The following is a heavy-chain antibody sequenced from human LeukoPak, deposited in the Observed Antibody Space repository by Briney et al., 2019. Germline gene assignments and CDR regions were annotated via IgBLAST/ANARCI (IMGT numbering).Heavy chain of an antibody. V-gene: IGHV4-59*01. J-gene: IGHJ4*02. CDR3: ARGGTVVNGFDY. CDR1: GGSISTYY. CDR2: IYYSGST. D-gene: IGHD4-23*01. Sequence: PSETLSLTCTVSGGSISTYYGSWIRQPPGKGLEWIGYIYYSGSTNYNPSLKSRVTMSLDTSTNKFSLKLTSVTAADTAVYYCARGGTVVNGFDYWGQGTLVTVSS.